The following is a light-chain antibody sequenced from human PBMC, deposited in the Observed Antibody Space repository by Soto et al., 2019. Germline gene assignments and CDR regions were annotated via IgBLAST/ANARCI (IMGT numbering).Light chain of an antibody. CDR1: NIGSKS. J-gene: IGLJ3*02. CDR2: DDS. CDR3: QVWDSSSDHWV. V-gene: IGLV3-21*02. Sequence: SYELPEPPSVAVAPGQTARITCGGNNIGSKSVHWYQQKPGQAPVLVVYDDSDRPSGLPERFSGSNSGNTATLTISRVEAGDEADYYCQVWDSSSDHWVFGGGTKLTV.